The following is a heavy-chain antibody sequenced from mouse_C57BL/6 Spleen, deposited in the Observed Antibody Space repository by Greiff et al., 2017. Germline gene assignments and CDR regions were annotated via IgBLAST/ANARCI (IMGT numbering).Heavy chain of an antibody. CDR2: SRNKANDYTT. J-gene: IGHJ2*01. D-gene: IGHD4-1*01. Sequence: EVKLMESGGGLVQSGRSLRLSCATSGFTFSDFYMEWVRQAPGKGLEWIAASRNKANDYTTEYSASVKGRFIVSRDTSQSILYLQMNALRAEDTAIYYCAREGNWDSGYFDYWGQGTTLTVSS. V-gene: IGHV7-1*01. CDR3: AREGNWDSGYFDY. CDR1: GFTFSDFY.